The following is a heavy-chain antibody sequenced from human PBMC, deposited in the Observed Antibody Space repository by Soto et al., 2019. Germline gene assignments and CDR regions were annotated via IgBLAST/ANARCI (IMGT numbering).Heavy chain of an antibody. CDR1: GFSLTTSGVG. V-gene: IGHV2-5*02. CDR2: IYWDDDK. D-gene: IGHD3-3*01. CDR3: AHRVLRAVSGLVTTTAIYFDF. Sequence: QITLNESGPTVVKPTETLTLTCTFSGFSLTTSGVGVGWVRHSPGKAPEWLAFIYWDDDKRYSTSLKSRLTITKDTSKNQVVLTMANVDPADTATYYCAHRVLRAVSGLVTTTAIYFDFWGQGTPVVVSS. J-gene: IGHJ4*02.